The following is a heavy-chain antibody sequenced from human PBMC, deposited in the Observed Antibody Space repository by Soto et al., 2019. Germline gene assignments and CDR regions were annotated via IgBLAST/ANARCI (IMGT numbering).Heavy chain of an antibody. CDR2: IYYSGRT. Sequence: QVQLQESGPGLVEPSETLSLTCTVSGGSVSSGSYYWSWIRQPPGKGLEWIGYIYYSGRTNYNPSLKSRVTISVDTSKNQCALKLGSVPAGDTAVYYCARGAMIGYSHRDGMDVWGQGTTVTVS. J-gene: IGHJ6*02. D-gene: IGHD3-9*01. CDR1: GGSVSSGSYY. CDR3: ARGAMIGYSHRDGMDV. V-gene: IGHV4-61*01.